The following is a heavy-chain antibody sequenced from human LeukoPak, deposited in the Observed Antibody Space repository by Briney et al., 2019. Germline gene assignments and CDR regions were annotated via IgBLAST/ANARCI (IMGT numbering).Heavy chain of an antibody. D-gene: IGHD2/OR15-2a*01. J-gene: IGHJ5*02. CDR3: ARGKTSQNIVTRKTYNWFDP. V-gene: IGHV3-7*01. CDR2: IKQDGSEK. CDR1: GFTFSSYW. Sequence: GGSLRLSCAASGFTFSSYWMSWVRQAPGKGLEWVANIKQDGSEKYYVDSVKGRFTISRDNAKNSLYLQMKSLRAEDTAVYYCARGKTSQNIVTRKTYNWFDPWGQGTLVTVSS.